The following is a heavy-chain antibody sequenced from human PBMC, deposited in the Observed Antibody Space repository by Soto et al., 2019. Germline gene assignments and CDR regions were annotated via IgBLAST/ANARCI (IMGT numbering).Heavy chain of an antibody. Sequence: GGSLRLSCAASGFTFSSYDMHWVRQATGKGLEWVSAIGTAGDTYYPGSVKGRFTISRENAKNSLYLQMNSLRAEDTAVYYCARSPDIVVVPAAIHYYYYMEVWGKGTTVTVSS. CDR1: GFTFSSYD. CDR3: ARSPDIVVVPAAIHYYYYMEV. D-gene: IGHD2-2*01. V-gene: IGHV3-13*01. CDR2: IGTAGDT. J-gene: IGHJ6*03.